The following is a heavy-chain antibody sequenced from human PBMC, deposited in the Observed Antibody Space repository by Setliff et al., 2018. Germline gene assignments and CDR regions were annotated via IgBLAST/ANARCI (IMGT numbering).Heavy chain of an antibody. CDR1: GFTSSPYA. CDR3: AKPQVELRWGFES. CDR2: IYSGDRNT. Sequence: GGSLRLSCAASGFTSSPYAMSWVRQAPGKGLEWVSTIYSGDRNTFYIDSVKGRFTIFRDGSKNTLYLQMASLRVEDTAVYYCAKPQVELRWGFESWGQGTLVTVSS. V-gene: IGHV3-23*03. D-gene: IGHD1-7*01. J-gene: IGHJ4*02.